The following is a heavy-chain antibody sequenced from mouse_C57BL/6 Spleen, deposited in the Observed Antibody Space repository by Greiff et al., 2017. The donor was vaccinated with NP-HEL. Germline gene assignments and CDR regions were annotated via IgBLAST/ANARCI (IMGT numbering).Heavy chain of an antibody. Sequence: VQLQQSGAELVRPGASVTLSCKASGYTFTDYEMHWVKQTPVHGLEWIGAIDPETGGTAYNQKFKGKAILTADKSSSTAYMELRSLTSEDSAGYYCTRLSSNYGDYWGQGTSVTVSS. CDR3: TRLSSNYGDY. CDR1: GYTFTDYE. CDR2: IDPETGGT. D-gene: IGHD2-5*01. J-gene: IGHJ4*01. V-gene: IGHV1-15*01.